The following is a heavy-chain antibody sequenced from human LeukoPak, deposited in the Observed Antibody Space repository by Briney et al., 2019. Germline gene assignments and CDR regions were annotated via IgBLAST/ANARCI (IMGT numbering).Heavy chain of an antibody. CDR3: ARENQATATLFDY. D-gene: IGHD2-15*01. CDR2: IYSGGST. Sequence: GGSLRLSCAASGFTVSSNYMSWVRRAPGKGLEWVSVIYSGGSTYYADSVKGRFTISRDNSKNTLFLQMNSLRVEDTGVYYCARENQATATLFDYWGQGTLVTVSS. V-gene: IGHV3-53*01. CDR1: GFTVSSNY. J-gene: IGHJ4*02.